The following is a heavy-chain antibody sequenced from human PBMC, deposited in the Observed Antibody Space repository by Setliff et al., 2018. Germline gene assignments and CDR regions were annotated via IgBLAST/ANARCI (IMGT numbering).Heavy chain of an antibody. CDR2: ISHSGST. J-gene: IGHJ4*02. V-gene: IGHV4-38-2*01. Sequence: SETLSLTCGASGSSISNDYYWGWIRQPPGRGLEWIGIISHSGSTDYNPSLKSRVTISVDTSKNQFSLNPTSVTAADTALYYCARQPGDEQQLVGDWGQGTLVTVSS. D-gene: IGHD6-13*01. CDR1: GSSISNDYY. CDR3: ARQPGDEQQLVGD.